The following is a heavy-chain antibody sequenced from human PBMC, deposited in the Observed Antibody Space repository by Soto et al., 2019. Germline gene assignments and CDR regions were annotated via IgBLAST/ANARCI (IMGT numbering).Heavy chain of an antibody. J-gene: IGHJ4*02. V-gene: IGHV3-21*01. CDR1: GFTFSSHT. D-gene: IGHD2-15*01. CDR2: ISATGSDI. Sequence: RLSRTDSGFTFSSHTMNWVRQAPGKGLEWVSSISATGSDIYYGDSVKGRFTISRDNAKNSLYLQMNSLRAEDTAVYYCARDRGRSIVVVVAATSGLDYWGQGTLVTVSS. CDR3: ARDRGRSIVVVVAATSGLDY.